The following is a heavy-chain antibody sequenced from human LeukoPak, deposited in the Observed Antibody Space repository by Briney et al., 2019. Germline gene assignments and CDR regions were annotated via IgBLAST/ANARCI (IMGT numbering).Heavy chain of an antibody. CDR1: GFTFSYFY. J-gene: IGHJ4*02. V-gene: IGHV3-11*04. CDR3: ASVLSGTYYIPIDY. D-gene: IGHD3-10*01. Sequence: GGSLRLSCAASGFTFSYFYMSWIRQAPGKGLEWVSYISSSGSTIFYADSVKGRFTISRDNAKNSLYLQMNSLRAEDTAVYYCASVLSGTYYIPIDYWGQGILVTVSS. CDR2: ISSSGSTI.